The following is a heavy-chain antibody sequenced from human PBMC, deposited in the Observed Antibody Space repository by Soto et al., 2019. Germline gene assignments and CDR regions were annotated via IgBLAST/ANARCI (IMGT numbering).Heavy chain of an antibody. D-gene: IGHD3-10*01. J-gene: IGHJ4*02. V-gene: IGHV3-23*01. Sequence: EVQLLESGGGLVQPGGSLRLSCAASGFTFSSYAMSWVRQAPGKGLEWVSAISGSGGSTYYADSVKGRFTISRDNSKNTLYLQMNSLRAEDTAVYYCAKDLRLLLWFGGQGVFDYWGQGTLVTVSS. CDR1: GFTFSSYA. CDR3: AKDLRLLLWFGGQGVFDY. CDR2: ISGSGGST.